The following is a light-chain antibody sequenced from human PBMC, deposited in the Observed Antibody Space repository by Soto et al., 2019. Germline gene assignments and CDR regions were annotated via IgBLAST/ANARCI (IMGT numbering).Light chain of an antibody. J-gene: IGKJ4*01. Sequence: EVVLTQSSVTLSLSPGERATLSCRASQSVTTYLAWYQQKPGQAPRLLIYDASTRATGIPARFSGSGSGTDFTLTISSLQPEDFAVYYCQHRRNWPLGLPFGGGTRVEIK. CDR1: QSVTTY. V-gene: IGKV3-11*01. CDR3: QHRRNWPLGLP. CDR2: DAS.